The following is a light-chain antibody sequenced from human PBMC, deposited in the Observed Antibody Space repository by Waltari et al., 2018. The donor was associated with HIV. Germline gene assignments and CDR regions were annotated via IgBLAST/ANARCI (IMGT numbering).Light chain of an antibody. J-gene: IGLJ3*02. V-gene: IGLV1-51*01. CDR3: ATWDSSLNAWV. Sequence: QPVLTQPPSLSAPSGQKVTISCSGSGSNLANNYVSWYQQFPGAAPKLLIYDNNKRPSGNPDRFSGSKSGTSATLGITAVQAGDEAAYYCATWDSSLNAWVFGGGTRLAVL. CDR2: DNN. CDR1: GSNLANNY.